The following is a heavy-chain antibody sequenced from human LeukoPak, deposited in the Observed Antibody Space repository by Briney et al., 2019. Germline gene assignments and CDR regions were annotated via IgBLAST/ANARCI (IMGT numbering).Heavy chain of an antibody. CDR2: IKQDGSEE. CDR3: ARGPAYYDFWRGYHGGAFDI. Sequence: GGSLRLSCAASGFSFSSYWMSWVRQAPGKGLEWVANIKQDGSEEYYVDSVKGRFTISRDNARNSLYLQMNSLRAEDTAVFYCARGPAYYDFWRGYHGGAFDIWGQGTMVTVSS. J-gene: IGHJ3*02. CDR1: GFSFSSYW. D-gene: IGHD3-3*01. V-gene: IGHV3-7*01.